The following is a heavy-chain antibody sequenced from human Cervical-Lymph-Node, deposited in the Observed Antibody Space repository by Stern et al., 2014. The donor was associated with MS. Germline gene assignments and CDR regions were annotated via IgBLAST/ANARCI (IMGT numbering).Heavy chain of an antibody. Sequence: VQLVQSGAEVKKPGSSVKISCKASGGAFSSFAINWVRQAPGQGLDWEGGIIPIIGIPNYAQKFQGRVTIAADDSTSTAYRELSSLRSEDTAVYYCAGPTTVTVGAMDVWGQGTTVTVSS. CDR2: IIPIIGIP. CDR3: AGPTTVTVGAMDV. V-gene: IGHV1-69*01. D-gene: IGHD4-17*01. J-gene: IGHJ6*02. CDR1: GGAFSSFA.